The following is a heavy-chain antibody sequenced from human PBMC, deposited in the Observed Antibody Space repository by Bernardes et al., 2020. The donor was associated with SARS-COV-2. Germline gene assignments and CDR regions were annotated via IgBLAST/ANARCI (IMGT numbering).Heavy chain of an antibody. J-gene: IGHJ4*02. Sequence: SETLSLTCTVSGGSISSGSYYWTWIRQPAGKGLEWLGRIYTSGSTNYNSSLESRVTMSLDTSKNQFSLKLTSVTAADTAVYYCAGDKWEQPPTLRRLGFDYWGQGTLVTVSS. CDR1: GGSISSGSYY. CDR3: AGDKWEQPPTLRRLGFDY. D-gene: IGHD1-26*01. V-gene: IGHV4-61*02. CDR2: IYTSGST.